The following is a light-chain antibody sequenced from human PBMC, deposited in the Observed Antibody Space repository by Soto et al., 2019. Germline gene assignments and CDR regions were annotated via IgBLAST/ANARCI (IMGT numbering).Light chain of an antibody. V-gene: IGKV1-5*01. Sequence: DVHLTQSPSTLSASVGDRVTITCRAIHNITTWLAWYQQRPGEAPKVLISEASSLVSGVPSRFSCSGSGTEFTLTISSLQPDDFAAYYCQQYSAYFGGGTKVEIK. CDR1: HNITTW. CDR3: QQYSAY. J-gene: IGKJ4*01. CDR2: EAS.